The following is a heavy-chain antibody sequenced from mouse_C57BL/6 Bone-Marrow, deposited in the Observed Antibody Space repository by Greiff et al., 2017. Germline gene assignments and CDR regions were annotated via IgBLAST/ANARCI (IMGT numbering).Heavy chain of an antibody. J-gene: IGHJ1*03. CDR1: GFSLSTFGMG. D-gene: IGHD1-1*01. Sequence: QVTLKVSGPGILQPSQTLSLTCSFSGFSLSTFGMGVGWIRQPSGKGLEWLAHIWWDDDKSYNPALKGRRTIRKDTSKNQVFLKIAHVDTADTATDYCARILYYYGSSYGYVDVWGTGTTVTVSS. CDR3: ARILYYYGSSYGYVDV. CDR2: IWWDDDK. V-gene: IGHV8-8*01.